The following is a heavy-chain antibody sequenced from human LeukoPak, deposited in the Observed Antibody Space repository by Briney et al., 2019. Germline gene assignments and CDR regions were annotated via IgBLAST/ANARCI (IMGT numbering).Heavy chain of an antibody. CDR3: AGDGSGGSTQYNWFDP. CDR1: GFTFSSYW. Sequence: GGSLRLSCAASGFTFSSYWMNWVRLAPGKGLERVANIKQDGRQKYYVDSVKGRFTISRDNAKNSVYLQMNSLRAEDTAVYYCAGDGSGGSTQYNWFDPWGQGTLVTVSS. V-gene: IGHV3-7*01. CDR2: IKQDGRQK. D-gene: IGHD1-26*01. J-gene: IGHJ5*02.